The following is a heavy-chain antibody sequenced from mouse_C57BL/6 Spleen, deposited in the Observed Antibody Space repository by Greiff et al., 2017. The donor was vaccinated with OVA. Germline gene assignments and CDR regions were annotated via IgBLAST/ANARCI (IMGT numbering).Heavy chain of an antibody. D-gene: IGHD1-1*01. CDR3: ASLITTVVEWYFDV. J-gene: IGHJ1*03. CDR1: GFTFSDYG. CDR2: ISSGSSTI. Sequence: EVKLMESGGGLVKPGGSLKLSCAASGFTFSDYGMHWVRQAPEKGLEWVAYISSGSSTIYYADTVKGRFTISRDNAKNTLFLQMTSLRSEDTAMYYCASLITTVVEWYFDVWGTGTTVTVSS. V-gene: IGHV5-17*01.